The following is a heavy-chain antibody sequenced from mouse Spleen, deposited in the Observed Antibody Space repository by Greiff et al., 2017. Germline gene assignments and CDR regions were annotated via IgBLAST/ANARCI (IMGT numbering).Heavy chain of an antibody. J-gene: IGHJ3*01. CDR1: GYTFTSYW. Sequence: QVQLQQPGAELVRPGSSVKLSCKASGYTFTSYWMHWVKQRPIQGLEWIGNIDPSDSETHYNQKSKDKATLTVDKSSSTAYMQLSSLTSEDSAVYYCAREDYYSNYGVFAYWGQGTLVTVSA. V-gene: IGHV1-52*01. CDR3: AREDYYSNYGVFAY. D-gene: IGHD2-5*01. CDR2: IDPSDSET.